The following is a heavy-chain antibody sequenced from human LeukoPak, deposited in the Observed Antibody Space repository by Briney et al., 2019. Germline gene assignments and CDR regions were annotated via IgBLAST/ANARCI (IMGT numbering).Heavy chain of an antibody. D-gene: IGHD6-19*01. CDR3: AKDHGTAVAGFYY. Sequence: GGSLRLSCEPSGSSLIIYGVSWFRKPPGKGLEWVPGITGTGGSTYYADSVKGRFTVSRDTSKNTLYLQMNSLRAEDTAIYYCAKDHGTAVAGFYYWGQGTLVTVSS. CDR2: ITGTGGST. V-gene: IGHV3-23*01. CDR1: GSSLIIYG. J-gene: IGHJ4*02.